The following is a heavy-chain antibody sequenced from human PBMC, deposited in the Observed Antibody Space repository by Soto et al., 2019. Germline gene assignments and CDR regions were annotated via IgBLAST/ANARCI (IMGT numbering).Heavy chain of an antibody. CDR2: ISAYNGNT. CDR3: ARDYCSGGSCYPFDP. CDR1: GYTFTSYG. Sequence: ASVKVSCKASGYTFTSYGSSWGRQAPGQGLEWMGWISAYNGNTNYAQKLQGRVTMTTDTSTSTAYMELSSLRSEDTAVYYCARDYCSGGSCYPFDPWGQGTLVTVSS. J-gene: IGHJ5*02. V-gene: IGHV1-18*01. D-gene: IGHD2-15*01.